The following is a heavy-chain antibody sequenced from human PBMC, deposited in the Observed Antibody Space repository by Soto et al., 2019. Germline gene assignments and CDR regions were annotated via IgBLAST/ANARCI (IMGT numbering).Heavy chain of an antibody. D-gene: IGHD2-21*01. CDR2: IYYSGST. J-gene: IGHJ5*02. V-gene: IGHV4-39*07. CDR1: GDSITSNSYF. CDR3: PRVGHINWFDP. Sequence: SETLSLTCAVSGDSITSNSYFWAWIRQPPGKGLEWIGSIYYSGSTNYNPSLKSRVTISVDTSKNQFSLKLSSVTAADTAVYYCPRVGHINWFDPWGQGTLVTVSS.